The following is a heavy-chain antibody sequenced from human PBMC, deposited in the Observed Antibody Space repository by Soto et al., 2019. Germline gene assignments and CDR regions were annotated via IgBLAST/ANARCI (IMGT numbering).Heavy chain of an antibody. V-gene: IGHV3-30-3*01. CDR2: ISFDGTKK. CDR1: GFTFNIYA. CDR3: AREDDYGYRYINYGLDV. Sequence: GGSLRLSCAASGFTFNIYALHWVRQAPGKGLVWVAVISFDGTKKYYSDSVKGRFTISRDNLKNTLYLQMNNLRVEDAALYFCAREDDYGYRYINYGLDVWGQGTTVTVSS. D-gene: IGHD4-17*01. J-gene: IGHJ6*02.